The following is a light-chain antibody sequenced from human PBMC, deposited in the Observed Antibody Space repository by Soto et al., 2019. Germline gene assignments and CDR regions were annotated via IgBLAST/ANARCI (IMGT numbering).Light chain of an antibody. CDR3: QQYGSSPPVT. Sequence: EIVLTQSPGTLSLSPGERATLSCRASQSVTSSYLGWYQQKPGQAPRLLIFGASSRATGIPDRFSGSGYGTDFTLTISSLEPEDFAVYYCQQYGSSPPVTFGQGTKLEIK. J-gene: IGKJ2*01. CDR2: GAS. CDR1: QSVTSSY. V-gene: IGKV3-20*01.